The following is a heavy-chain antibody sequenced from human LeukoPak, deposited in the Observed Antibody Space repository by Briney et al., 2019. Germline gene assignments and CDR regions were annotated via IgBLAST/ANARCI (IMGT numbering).Heavy chain of an antibody. CDR1: GFSLSTYG. Sequence: GGSLRLSCAASGFSLSTYGMHWVRQAPGKGLEWVAVIWYDGSNKDYADSVKGRFAISRDNSKNTLFLQMNSLRAEDTAVYFCVKDMSGSYLGDFWGQGTLVTVSS. J-gene: IGHJ4*02. D-gene: IGHD1-26*01. CDR2: IWYDGSNK. CDR3: VKDMSGSYLGDF. V-gene: IGHV3-33*06.